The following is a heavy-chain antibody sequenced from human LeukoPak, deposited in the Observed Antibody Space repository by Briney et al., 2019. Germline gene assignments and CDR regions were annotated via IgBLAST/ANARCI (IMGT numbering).Heavy chain of an antibody. V-gene: IGHV3-53*01. D-gene: IGHD3-22*01. CDR1: GFTVSNNY. J-gene: IGHJ4*02. Sequence: PGGSLRLSCAASGFTVSNNYMSWVRQAPGKGLEWVSVIYSAGNIFYADSVKGRFTISRDNSKNTLFLQMNSLRAEDSAVYYCATDREGDPSAYYLVGGQGTLITVSS. CDR3: ATDREGDPSAYYLV. CDR2: IYSAGNI.